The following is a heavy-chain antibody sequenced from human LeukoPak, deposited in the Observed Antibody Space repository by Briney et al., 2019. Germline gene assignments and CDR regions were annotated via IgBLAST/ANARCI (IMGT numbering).Heavy chain of an antibody. CDR3: AKEWYYYDSSGYYYGSPFDY. D-gene: IGHD3-22*01. Sequence: GGSLRLSCAASGFTFSSYAMSWVRQAPGKGLEWVSAISGSGGSTYYADSVKGRFTISRDNSKNTLYLQMNSLRAEDTAVYYCAKEWYYYDSSGYYYGSPFDYWGQGTLVTVSS. CDR2: ISGSGGST. J-gene: IGHJ4*01. V-gene: IGHV3-23*01. CDR1: GFTFSSYA.